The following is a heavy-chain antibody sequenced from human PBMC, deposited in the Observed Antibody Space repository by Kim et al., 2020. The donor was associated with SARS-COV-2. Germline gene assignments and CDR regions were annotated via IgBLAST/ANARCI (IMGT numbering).Heavy chain of an antibody. CDR1: GYTFTGYY. CDR3: ARELRNNWNDDAFDI. CDR2: INPNSGGT. D-gene: IGHD1-1*01. V-gene: IGHV1-2*02. J-gene: IGHJ3*02. Sequence: ASVKVSCKASGYTFTGYYMHWVRQAPGQGLEWMGWINPNSGGTNYAQKFQGRVTMTRDTSISTAYMELSRLRSDDTAVYYCARELRNNWNDDAFDIWGQGTMVTVSS.